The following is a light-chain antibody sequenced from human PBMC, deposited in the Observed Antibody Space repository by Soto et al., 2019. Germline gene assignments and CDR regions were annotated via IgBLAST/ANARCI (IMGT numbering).Light chain of an antibody. V-gene: IGKV1-5*01. CDR2: AAS. CDR3: QHYNSYSEA. Sequence: DFQMTQSPSTLSASVGDRVTITCRASQGISSWLAWYQQKPGKAPKLLIYAASSLQSGVPSRFSGSGSGTEFTLTIRSLQPDDFATYYCQHYNSYSEAFGQGTKVDIK. CDR1: QGISSW. J-gene: IGKJ1*01.